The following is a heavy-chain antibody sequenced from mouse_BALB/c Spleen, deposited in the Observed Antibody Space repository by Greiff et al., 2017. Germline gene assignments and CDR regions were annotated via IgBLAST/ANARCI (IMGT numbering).Heavy chain of an antibody. J-gene: IGHJ3*01. CDR1: GYAFSSYW. D-gene: IGHD2-4*01. Sequence: QVQLQQPGAELVRPGSSVKISCKASGYAFSSYWMNWVKQRPGQGLEWIGQIYPGDGDTNYNGKFKGKATLTADKSSSTAYMQLSSLTSEDSAVYFCARKGSLYDYSFAYWGQGTLVTVSA. CDR2: IYPGDGDT. CDR3: ARKGSLYDYSFAY. V-gene: IGHV1-80*01.